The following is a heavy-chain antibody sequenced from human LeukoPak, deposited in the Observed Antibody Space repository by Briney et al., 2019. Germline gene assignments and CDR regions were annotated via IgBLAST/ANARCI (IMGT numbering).Heavy chain of an antibody. CDR1: GFTFDNYA. J-gene: IGHJ6*03. CDR2: ITWNSGSI. D-gene: IGHD5-18*01. Sequence: GGSLRLSCAASGFTFDNYAMHWVRQAPGKGLEWVSGITWNSGSIAYADSVKGRFTISRDNAKNSLYLQMNSLRAEDMALYYCAKGAMAYYYYYYMDVWGKGTTVTVSS. CDR3: AKGAMAYYYYYYMDV. V-gene: IGHV3-9*03.